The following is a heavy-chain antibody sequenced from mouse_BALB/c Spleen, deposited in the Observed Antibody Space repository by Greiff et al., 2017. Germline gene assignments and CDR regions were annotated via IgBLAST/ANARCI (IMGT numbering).Heavy chain of an antibody. D-gene: IGHD2-4*01. J-gene: IGHJ2*01. V-gene: IGHV4-1*02. CDR1: GFDFSRYW. CDR2: INPDSSTI. Sequence: VQLKESGGGLVQPGGSLKLSCAASGFDFSRYWMSWVRQAPGKGLEWIGEINPDSSTINYTPSLKDKFIISRDNAKNTLYLQMSKVRSEDTALYYCARQGDYGGNYFDYWGQGTTLTVSS. CDR3: ARQGDYGGNYFDY.